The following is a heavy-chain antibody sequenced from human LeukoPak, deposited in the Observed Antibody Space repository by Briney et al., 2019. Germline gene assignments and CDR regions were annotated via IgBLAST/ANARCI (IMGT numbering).Heavy chain of an antibody. J-gene: IGHJ4*02. CDR3: ARQGYTASYYFLDF. D-gene: IGHD1-26*01. Sequence: SETLSLTCDVSGDFIRSYWWGWVRQPAGKGLEWIGQIYATGSTKFNPSLKSRLTMSMDTSTNRISLNLTSVTAADTAIYFCARQGYTASYYFLDFWSQGMLVTVSS. V-gene: IGHV4-4*07. CDR1: GDFIRSYW. CDR2: IYATGST.